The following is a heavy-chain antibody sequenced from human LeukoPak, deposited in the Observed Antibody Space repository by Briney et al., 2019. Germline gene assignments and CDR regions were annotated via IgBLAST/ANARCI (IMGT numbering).Heavy chain of an antibody. D-gene: IGHD3-22*01. V-gene: IGHV4-59*08. CDR1: GASISSYY. CDR2: IYYSGST. Sequence: PSETLSITCTVSGASISSYYWSWIRKPPGKGLEWIGYIYYSGSTKYNPSLQSRVSISIDTSKNQFSLKLSSVTAADTAVYYCARTHGLYYDSSGYYYPYWGQGTLVTVSS. J-gene: IGHJ4*02. CDR3: ARTHGLYYDSSGYYYPY.